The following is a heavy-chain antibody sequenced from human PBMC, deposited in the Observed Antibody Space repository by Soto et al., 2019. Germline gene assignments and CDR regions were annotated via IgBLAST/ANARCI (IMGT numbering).Heavy chain of an antibody. J-gene: IGHJ4*01. Sequence: EMQLVESGGGLIQPGGSLRLSCAASGFTVSSNYMSWVRQTPGKGLEWVSVIYSGGSIYYADSVKGRFTISRDNSKNTLYLQMNSLRAEDTAVYYCARVRYISSAFDYWGHGTLVTVSS. V-gene: IGHV3-53*01. CDR2: IYSGGSI. D-gene: IGHD6-6*01. CDR3: ARVRYISSAFDY. CDR1: GFTVSSNY.